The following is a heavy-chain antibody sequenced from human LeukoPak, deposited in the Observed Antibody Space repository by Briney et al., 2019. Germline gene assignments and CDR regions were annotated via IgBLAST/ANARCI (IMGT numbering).Heavy chain of an antibody. CDR1: GFTFSSFG. Sequence: GGSLRLSCAASGFTFSSFGMNWVRQAPGKGLEWVSYISYSSSLTDYADSVKGRFTISRDNAKNSLSLQLNSLRDEDTAVYFCAKVIRGGYGMDVWGQGTTVTVSS. D-gene: IGHD3-10*01. CDR3: AKVIRGGYGMDV. V-gene: IGHV3-48*02. J-gene: IGHJ6*02. CDR2: ISYSSSLT.